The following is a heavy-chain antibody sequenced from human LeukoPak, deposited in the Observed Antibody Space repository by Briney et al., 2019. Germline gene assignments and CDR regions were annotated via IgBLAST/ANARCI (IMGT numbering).Heavy chain of an antibody. Sequence: GGSLRLSCAASGFTFSSHGMHWVRQAPGKGLEWVAFIRYDGSNKYYADSVKGRFTISRDNSKNTLYLQMNSLRAEDTAVYYCAKLNRWAGYEVDYWGQGTLVTVSS. CDR1: GFTFSSHG. CDR2: IRYDGSNK. J-gene: IGHJ4*02. D-gene: IGHD5-12*01. CDR3: AKLNRWAGYEVDY. V-gene: IGHV3-30*02.